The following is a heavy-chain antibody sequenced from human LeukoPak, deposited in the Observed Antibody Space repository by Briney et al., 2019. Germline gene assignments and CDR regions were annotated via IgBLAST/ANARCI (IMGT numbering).Heavy chain of an antibody. CDR3: AKVRVGTTSDFDY. Sequence: PGGSLRLSCAASGFTFSSYGMHWVRQAPGKGLEWVAVISYDGSNKYYADSVKGRFTISRDNSKNTLYLQMNSLRIEDTAVYYCAKVRVGTTSDFDYWGQGTLVTVSS. J-gene: IGHJ4*02. CDR1: GFTFSSYG. V-gene: IGHV3-30*18. D-gene: IGHD1-26*01. CDR2: ISYDGSNK.